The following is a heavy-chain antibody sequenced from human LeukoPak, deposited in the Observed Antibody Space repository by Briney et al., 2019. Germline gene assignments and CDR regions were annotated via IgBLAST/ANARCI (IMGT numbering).Heavy chain of an antibody. J-gene: IGHJ4*02. CDR2: IIPILGIA. CDR3: ARGYSGYDFDY. V-gene: IGHV1-69*02. CDR1: GGTFSSYT. D-gene: IGHD5-12*01. Sequence: SVKVSCKASGGTFSSYTISWLRQAPGQGLEWMGRIIPILGIANYAQKFQSRVTITADKSTSTAYMELSSLRSEDTAVYYCARGYSGYDFDYWGQGTLVTVSS.